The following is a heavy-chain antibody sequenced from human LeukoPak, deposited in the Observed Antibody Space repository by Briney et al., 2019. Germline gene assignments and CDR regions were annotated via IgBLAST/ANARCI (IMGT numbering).Heavy chain of an antibody. Sequence: GGPLRLSCAASGFTFSSYGMSWVRQAPGKGLEWVSPISGSGGSTYYADSVKGRFTISRDNSKNTLYLQMNSLRAEDTAVYYCAKEYYDYVWGSYRYLHYWGQGTLVTVSS. CDR1: GFTFSSYG. D-gene: IGHD3-16*02. J-gene: IGHJ4*02. V-gene: IGHV3-23*01. CDR2: ISGSGGST. CDR3: AKEYYDYVWGSYRYLHY.